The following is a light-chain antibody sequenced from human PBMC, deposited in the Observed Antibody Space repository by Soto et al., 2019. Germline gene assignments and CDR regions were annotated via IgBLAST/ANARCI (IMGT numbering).Light chain of an antibody. CDR2: GNN. CDR3: AEWDDSLKGYV. V-gene: IGLV1-44*01. CDR1: TYNIGGNS. Sequence: SVLTQPPSASWTPGQRVTISCSGSTYNIGGNSVNWYQQVPGTAPKFLIYGNNQRPSGVPDRFSGSKSGTSASLAISGLQSEDEADYYCAEWDDSLKGYVFGPGTKLTVL. J-gene: IGLJ1*01.